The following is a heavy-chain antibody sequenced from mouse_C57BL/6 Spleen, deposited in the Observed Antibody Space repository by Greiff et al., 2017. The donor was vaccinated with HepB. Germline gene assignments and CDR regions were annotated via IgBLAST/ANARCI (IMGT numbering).Heavy chain of an antibody. J-gene: IGHJ3*01. CDR1: GFTFSSYA. CDR2: ISDGGSYT. CDR3: AIDSSGSLFAY. V-gene: IGHV5-4*01. D-gene: IGHD3-2*02. Sequence: EVHLVESGGGLVKPGGSLKLSCAASGFTFSSYAMSWVRQTPEKRLEWVATISDGGSYTYYPDNVKGRFTISRDNAKNNLYLQMSHLKSEDTAMYYCAIDSSGSLFAYWGQGTLVTVSA.